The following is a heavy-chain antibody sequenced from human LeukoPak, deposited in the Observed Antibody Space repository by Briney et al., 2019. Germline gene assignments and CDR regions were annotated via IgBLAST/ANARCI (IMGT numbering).Heavy chain of an antibody. V-gene: IGHV4-39*07. CDR3: ASRYCGGDCYYAY. CDR2: VSYSGNT. D-gene: IGHD2-21*02. CDR1: GGSISSDSYY. J-gene: IGHJ4*02. Sequence: ETLSLTCTVSGGSISSDSYYWAWIRRPPGKGLEWIATVSYSGNTYYNPSLQSRLTISVETSKTQFSLRLTSVTTADTAVYYCASRYCGGDCYYAYWGQGSLVTVSS.